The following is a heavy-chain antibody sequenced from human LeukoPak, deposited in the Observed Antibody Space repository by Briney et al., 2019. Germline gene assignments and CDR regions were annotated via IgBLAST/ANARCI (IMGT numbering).Heavy chain of an antibody. Sequence: SQTLSLTCTVSGGSNSSGDYYWSWIRQPPGKGLEWIGYIYYSGSTYYNPSLKSRVTISVDTSKNQFSLKLSSVTAADTAVYYCARAYRDYVPFDYWGQGTLVTVSS. V-gene: IGHV4-30-4*01. CDR1: GGSNSSGDYY. CDR2: IYYSGST. D-gene: IGHD4-17*01. J-gene: IGHJ4*02. CDR3: ARAYRDYVPFDY.